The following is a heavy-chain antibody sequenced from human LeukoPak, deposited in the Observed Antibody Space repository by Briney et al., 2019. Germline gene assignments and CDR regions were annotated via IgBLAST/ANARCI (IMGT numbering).Heavy chain of an antibody. CDR2: SSDSCGST. J-gene: IGHJ4*02. V-gene: IGHV3-23*01. CDR3: AKAADNGYYYYFDY. Sequence: GGSLRLSCAASGFTFSSYAMSWVRQAPGKGLEWVSASSDSCGSTYYADSVKGRFTISRDNSKNTLYLQMNSLRADDPAVYYCAKAADNGYYYYFDYWGQGTLVTVSS. CDR1: GFTFSSYA. D-gene: IGHD3-22*01.